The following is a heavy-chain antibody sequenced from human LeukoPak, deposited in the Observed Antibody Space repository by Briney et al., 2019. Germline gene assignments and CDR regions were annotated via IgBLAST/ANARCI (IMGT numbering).Heavy chain of an antibody. CDR1: GFTFSDYN. CDR3: ARAPGSWYFDY. CDR2: ISRSGSTK. D-gene: IGHD6-13*01. V-gene: IGHV3-11*04. J-gene: IGHJ4*02. Sequence: PGGSLRLSCAASGFTFSDYNMRWIRQAPGKGLEWVSSISRSGSTKYYADSVKGRFTISRDNAKNSLYLQMNSLRAEDTAVYYCARAPGSWYFDYWGQGTLVTVSS.